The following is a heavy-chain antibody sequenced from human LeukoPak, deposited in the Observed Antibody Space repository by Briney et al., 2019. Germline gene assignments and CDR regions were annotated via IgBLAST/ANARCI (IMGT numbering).Heavy chain of an antibody. CDR3: ARAYSGRYGLGYYYMDV. Sequence: TGGSLRLSCAGSGFTFSSYSMNWVRQAPGKGLEWVSSISSSSSYIYYADSVKGRFTTSRHNAKNSLYLQMNSLRADDTAVYYCARAYSGRYGLGYYYMDVWGKGTTVTISS. J-gene: IGHJ6*03. V-gene: IGHV3-21*01. D-gene: IGHD1-26*01. CDR2: ISSSSSYI. CDR1: GFTFSSYS.